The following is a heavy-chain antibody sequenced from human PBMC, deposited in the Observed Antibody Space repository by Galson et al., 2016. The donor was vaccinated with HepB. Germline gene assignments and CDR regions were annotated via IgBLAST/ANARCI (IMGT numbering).Heavy chain of an antibody. CDR3: ATSNDFWSAYDY. Sequence: SETLSLTCTVSGGSVGSSYYYWGWIRQPPGKGLEWIGNIYYSGSTYYNPSLKSRLSISVDTSKNQFSLKLSSVTAADTAVYYCATSNDFWSAYDYWGQGTRVTVSS. V-gene: IGHV4-39*01. D-gene: IGHD3-3*01. CDR2: IYYSGST. J-gene: IGHJ4*02. CDR1: GGSVGSSYYY.